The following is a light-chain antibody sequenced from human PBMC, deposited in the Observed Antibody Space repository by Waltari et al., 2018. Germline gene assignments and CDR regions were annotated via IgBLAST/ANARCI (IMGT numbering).Light chain of an antibody. CDR3: QQLDKYPLT. J-gene: IGKJ4*01. Sequence: IQLTQSPSSLSASVGDKVTITCRASEGISTYLAWYHQQPGKAPKLLIYGASTLQSGVPSRFSGSGSGTEFTLTISSLQPGDFATYYCQQLDKYPLTFGGGTKVEIK. V-gene: IGKV1-9*01. CDR2: GAS. CDR1: EGISTY.